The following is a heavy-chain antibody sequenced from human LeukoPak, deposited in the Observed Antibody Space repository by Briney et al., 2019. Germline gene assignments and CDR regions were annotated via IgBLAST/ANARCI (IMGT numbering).Heavy chain of an antibody. V-gene: IGHV3-48*01. D-gene: IGHD3-16*01. J-gene: IGHJ4*02. Sequence: PGGSLRLSCAVSGFTVTNDYMNWVRQAPGKGLEWVSYTSSSSSTIYYADSVKGRFTISRDNAKNSLYLQMNSLRAEDTAVYYCARDGFVDYWGQGTLVTVSS. CDR3: ARDGFVDY. CDR1: GFTVTNDY. CDR2: TSSSSSTI.